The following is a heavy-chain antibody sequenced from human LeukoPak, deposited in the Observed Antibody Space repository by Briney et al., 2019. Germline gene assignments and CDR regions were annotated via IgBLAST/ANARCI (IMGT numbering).Heavy chain of an antibody. J-gene: IGHJ4*02. V-gene: IGHV4-30-2*01. CDR3: ARARDDSSGYFALGN. CDR1: GGSISSGGYY. CDR2: IYHSGST. Sequence: SETLSLTCTVSGGSISSGGYYWSWIRQPPGKGLEWIGYIYHSGSTYYNPSLKSRVTISVDRSKNQFSLKLSSVTAADTAVYYCARARDDSSGYFALGNWGQGTLVTVSS. D-gene: IGHD3-22*01.